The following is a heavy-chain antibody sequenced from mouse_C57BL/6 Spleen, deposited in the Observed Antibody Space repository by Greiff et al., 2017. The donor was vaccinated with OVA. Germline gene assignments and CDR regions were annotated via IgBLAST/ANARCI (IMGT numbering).Heavy chain of an antibody. CDR1: GFTFSDYY. Sequence: DVMLVESGGGLVQPGGSLKLSCAASGFTFSDYYMYWVRQTPEKRLEWVAYISNGGGSTYYPDTVKGRFTISRDNAKNTLYLQMSRLKSEDTAMYYCASKNWDYAMDYWGQGTSVTVSS. CDR2: ISNGGGST. CDR3: ASKNWDYAMDY. D-gene: IGHD4-1*01. V-gene: IGHV5-12*01. J-gene: IGHJ4*01.